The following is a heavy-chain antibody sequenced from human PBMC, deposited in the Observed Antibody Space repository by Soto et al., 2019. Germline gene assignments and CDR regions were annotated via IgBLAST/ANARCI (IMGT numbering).Heavy chain of an antibody. J-gene: IGHJ4*02. CDR1: GYSFAVYW. CDR2: IDPSDSQT. V-gene: IGHV5-10-1*01. D-gene: IGHD3-22*01. Sequence: GESLKISCKGSGYSFAVYWITWVRQKPGKGLEWMGRIDPSDSQTYYSPSFRGHVTISATKSITTVFLQWSSLRASDTAMYYCARXIYDSDTGPNFQYYFDSWSQGTPVTVSS. CDR3: ARXIYDSDTGPNFQYYFDS.